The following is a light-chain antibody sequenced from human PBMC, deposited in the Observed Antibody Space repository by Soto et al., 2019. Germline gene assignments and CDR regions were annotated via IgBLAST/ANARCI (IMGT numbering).Light chain of an antibody. V-gene: IGKV3D-15*01. J-gene: IGKJ1*01. CDR2: GAS. Sequence: EIVMTQSPATLSVSPGERATLSCRASQSVSSSLAWYQQKPGQAPRLLIYGASIWATGIPARFSGSGSGSEFTLTISSLQSEDFAVYYCQQYNNWPRTFGQGTKVEIK. CDR1: QSVSSS. CDR3: QQYNNWPRT.